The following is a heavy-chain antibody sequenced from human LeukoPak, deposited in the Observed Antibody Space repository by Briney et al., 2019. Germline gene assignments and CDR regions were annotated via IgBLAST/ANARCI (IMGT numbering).Heavy chain of an antibody. Sequence: ASETLSLTCTVSGGSISDYYWSWIRQPPGKGLEWVGYIYSSGSTNYDPSLKSRVTISVDTSKDQFSLNLRSVTAADTAVYYCAKASVGGGGYYPLSYWGQGTLVTVSS. CDR1: GGSISDYY. V-gene: IGHV4-59*12. D-gene: IGHD3-22*01. CDR3: AKASVGGGGYYPLSY. J-gene: IGHJ4*02. CDR2: IYSSGST.